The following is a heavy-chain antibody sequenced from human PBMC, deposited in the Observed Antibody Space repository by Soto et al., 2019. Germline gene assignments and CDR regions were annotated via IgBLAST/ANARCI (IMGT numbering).Heavy chain of an antibody. CDR2: INPSGGNT. CDR3: ARDLGDYYGSGSYFGAFDY. D-gene: IGHD3-10*01. V-gene: IGHV1-46*01. J-gene: IGHJ4*02. CDR1: GYTFTSYY. Sequence: ASVKVSCKASGYTFTSYYMHWVRQAPGQGLEWMGIINPSGGNTRYAQKFQGRVTLTRDTSTSTVYMELSSLRSEDTAVYYCARDLGDYYGSGSYFGAFDYWGQGTLVTVSS.